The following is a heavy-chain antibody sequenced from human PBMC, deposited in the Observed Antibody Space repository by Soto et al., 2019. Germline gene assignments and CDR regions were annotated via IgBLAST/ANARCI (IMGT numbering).Heavy chain of an antibody. CDR2: ISGDGGST. D-gene: IGHD3-22*01. CDR3: ARGAYYYDSSGYYLFDY. V-gene: IGHV3-23*01. J-gene: IGHJ4*02. CDR1: GFTFSNYA. Sequence: EVQLLESGGGLVQPGGSLRLSCAASGFTFSNYAMSWVRQAPGKGLEWVSAISGDGGSTYYADSVKGRFTISRDNAKNSLYLQMNSLRAEDTAVYYCARGAYYYDSSGYYLFDYWGQGTLVTVSS.